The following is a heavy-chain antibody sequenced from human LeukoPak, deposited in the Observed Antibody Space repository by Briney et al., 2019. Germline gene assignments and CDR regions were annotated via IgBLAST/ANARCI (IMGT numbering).Heavy chain of an antibody. CDR1: GFTFSSYW. CDR3: ARDHSRGWYRVGGTFDY. CDR2: IKQDGSEK. J-gene: IGHJ4*02. V-gene: IGHV3-7*04. D-gene: IGHD6-19*01. Sequence: GGSLRLSCAASGFTFSSYWMSWVSQAPGKGLEWVANIKQDGSEKYYVDSVKGRFTISRDNAKNSLYLQMNSLRAEDTAVYYCARDHSRGWYRVGGTFDYWGQGTLVTVSS.